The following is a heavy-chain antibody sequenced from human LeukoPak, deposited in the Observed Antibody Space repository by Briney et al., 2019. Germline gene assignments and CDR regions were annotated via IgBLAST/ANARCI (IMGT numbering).Heavy chain of an antibody. D-gene: IGHD2-15*01. Sequence: GASVKVSCKASGGTFSSYAISWVRQAPGQGLEWMGGIIPIFGTANYAQKFQGRVTITADESTSTAYMELSSLRSEDTAVYYCARDCSGGSCYLAIENWFDPWGQVTLVTVSS. CDR1: GGTFSSYA. CDR2: IIPIFGTA. V-gene: IGHV1-69*13. J-gene: IGHJ5*02. CDR3: ARDCSGGSCYLAIENWFDP.